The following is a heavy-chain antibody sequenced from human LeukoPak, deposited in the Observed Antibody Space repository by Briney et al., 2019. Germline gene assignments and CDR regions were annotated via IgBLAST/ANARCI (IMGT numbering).Heavy chain of an antibody. J-gene: IGHJ4*02. D-gene: IGHD2-8*01. Sequence: GASVKVSCKASGYTFISYDINRVRQAAGQGLEWMGWVNPNSGNTGYAQKFQGRITITRNTSISTAYMELSSLRSEDTAVYYCARVPETRYAIPRDYWGQGTLVTVSS. CDR2: VNPNSGNT. V-gene: IGHV1-8*01. CDR1: GYTFISYD. CDR3: ARVPETRYAIPRDY.